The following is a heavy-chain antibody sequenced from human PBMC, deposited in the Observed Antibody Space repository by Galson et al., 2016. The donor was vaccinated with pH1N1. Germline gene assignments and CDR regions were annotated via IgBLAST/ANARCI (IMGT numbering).Heavy chain of an antibody. V-gene: IGHV1-69*06. CDR3: ASPPPSSGHLNYYYYMDV. CDR2: IIPIFGAA. Sequence: SVKVSCKASGDTLDRYAISWVRQAPGQGLEWMGGIIPIFGAATYSQKFPGRVTITVDKSTSTAHMELSSLRSEDTAVYYCASPPPSSGHLNYYYYMDVWGKGTTVTVSS. D-gene: IGHD3-3*01. CDR1: GDTLDRYA. J-gene: IGHJ6*03.